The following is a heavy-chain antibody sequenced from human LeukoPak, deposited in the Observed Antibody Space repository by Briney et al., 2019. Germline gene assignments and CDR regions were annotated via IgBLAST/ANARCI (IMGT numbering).Heavy chain of an antibody. CDR3: AKGRLTGVSDY. V-gene: IGHV3-23*01. J-gene: IGHJ4*02. CDR1: GFTFNSYA. D-gene: IGHD7-27*01. Sequence: GGSLRLSCAASGFTFNSYAMNWVRHAPGKGLGWVSGISGGGGSTYYADSVKGRFTISRDNSKNTLYLQMNSLRAEDTAVYYCAKGRLTGVSDYWGQGTLVTVSS. CDR2: ISGGGGST.